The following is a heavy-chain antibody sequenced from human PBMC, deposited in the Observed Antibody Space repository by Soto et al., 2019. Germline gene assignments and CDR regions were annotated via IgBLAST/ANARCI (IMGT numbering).Heavy chain of an antibody. Sequence: QVQLQESGPGLVKPSQTLSLTCTVSGGSISSGDYYWRWIRQPPGKGLEWIWYIYYSGSTYYNPSLTSRVTISVDTSKNQFSLKLSSVTAADTAVYYCARTASSSLLDYWGQGTLVTVSS. CDR3: ARTASSSLLDY. J-gene: IGHJ4*02. D-gene: IGHD6-13*01. CDR1: GGSISSGDYY. V-gene: IGHV4-30-4*01. CDR2: IYYSGST.